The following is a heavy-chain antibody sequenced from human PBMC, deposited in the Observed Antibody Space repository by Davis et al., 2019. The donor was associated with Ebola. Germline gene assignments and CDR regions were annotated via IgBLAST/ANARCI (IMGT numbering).Heavy chain of an antibody. CDR1: GYTFTNYG. Sequence: GESLKISCKASGYTFTNYGITWVRQAPGQGLEWMGWINPHNGNTNYAQNVQGRVTMTTDTSTSTAYMELRSLRSDDTAVYYCARRGEQLAPDPWGQGTLVTVSS. CDR3: ARRGEQLAPDP. J-gene: IGHJ5*02. CDR2: INPHNGNT. V-gene: IGHV1-18*04. D-gene: IGHD6-6*01.